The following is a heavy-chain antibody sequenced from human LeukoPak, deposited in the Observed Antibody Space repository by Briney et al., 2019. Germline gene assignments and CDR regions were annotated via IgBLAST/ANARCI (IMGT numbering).Heavy chain of an antibody. CDR1: GGSFSGYY. D-gene: IGHD3-10*01. V-gene: IGHV4-34*01. J-gene: IGHJ4*02. CDR2: INHSGST. CDR3: ARGAPYYAPFDY. Sequence: SETLSLTCAVYGGSFSGYYWSWIRQPPGKGLEWIGEINHSGSTNYNPSLKSRVTISVDTSKNQFSLKLSSVTAADTAVYYCARGAPYYAPFDYWGQGTLVTVSS.